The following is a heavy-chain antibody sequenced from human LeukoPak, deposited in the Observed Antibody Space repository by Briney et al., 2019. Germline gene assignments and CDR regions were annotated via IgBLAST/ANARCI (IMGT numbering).Heavy chain of an antibody. CDR2: INHSGST. D-gene: IGHD5-18*01. V-gene: IGHV4-34*01. J-gene: IGHJ5*02. Sequence: PSETLSLTCAVYGGSFSGYYWSWIRQPPGKGLEWIGEINHSGSTNYNPSLKSRVTISVDTSKNQFSLKLSPVTAADTAVYYCARVGTAMVTRGWFDPWGQGTLVTVSS. CDR1: GGSFSGYY. CDR3: ARVGTAMVTRGWFDP.